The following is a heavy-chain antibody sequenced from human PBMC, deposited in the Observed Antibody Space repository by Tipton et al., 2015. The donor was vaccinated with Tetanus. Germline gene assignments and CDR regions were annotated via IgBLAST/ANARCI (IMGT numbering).Heavy chain of an antibody. CDR3: ARDYTSYYAYYGMDV. J-gene: IGHJ6*02. CDR2: ISGSSATI. Sequence: SLRLSCAATGFPFGEYYMTWVRQAPGKGLECISYISGSSATIRYADSVKGRFTISRDNAKNSLFLQMNSLRAEDTAIYYCARDYTSYYAYYGMDVWGQGTTVTVSS. D-gene: IGHD3-16*01. CDR1: GFPFGEYY. V-gene: IGHV3-11*04.